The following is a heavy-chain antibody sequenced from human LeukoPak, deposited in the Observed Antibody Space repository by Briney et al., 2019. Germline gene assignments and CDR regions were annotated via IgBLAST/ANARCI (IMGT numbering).Heavy chain of an antibody. J-gene: IGHJ5*02. D-gene: IGHD1-1*01. Sequence: SETLSLTCTVSGGSISSGDYYWSWIRQPPGKGLEWIGYIYYSGSTYYNPSLKSRVTISVDTSKNQFSLKLSSVTAADTAVYYCARERSGTSNWFDPWGQGTLVTVSP. V-gene: IGHV4-30-4*08. CDR1: GGSISSGDYY. CDR3: ARERSGTSNWFDP. CDR2: IYYSGST.